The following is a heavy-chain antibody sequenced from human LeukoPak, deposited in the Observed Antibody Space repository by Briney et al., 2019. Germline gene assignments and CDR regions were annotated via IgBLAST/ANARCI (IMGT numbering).Heavy chain of an antibody. Sequence: GASVKVSCKVSGYTLTELSMHWVRQAPGKGLEWMGGFDPEDGETIYAQKFQGRVTMTEDTSTDTAYMELSSLRSEDTAVYYCATGSADFFGVVSGFDYWGQGTLVTVSS. D-gene: IGHD3-3*01. CDR3: ATGSADFFGVVSGFDY. V-gene: IGHV1-24*01. CDR1: GYTLTELS. J-gene: IGHJ4*02. CDR2: FDPEDGET.